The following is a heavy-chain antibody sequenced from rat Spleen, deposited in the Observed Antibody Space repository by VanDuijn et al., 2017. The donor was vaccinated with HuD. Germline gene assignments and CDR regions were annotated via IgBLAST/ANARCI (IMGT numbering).Heavy chain of an antibody. CDR1: GFTFNNYW. J-gene: IGHJ4*01. CDR3: TSSSYYPGITDYVMDA. D-gene: IGHD1-4*01. V-gene: IGHV5-31*01. CDR2: ITNTGGST. Sequence: EVQLVESGGGLVQPGRSLKLSCVASGFTFNNYWMTWIRQAPGKGLEWVASITNTGGSTYYPDSVKGRFTISRDNAKSTLYLQMNSLRSEDTATYYCTSSSYYPGITDYVMDAWGQGASVTVSS.